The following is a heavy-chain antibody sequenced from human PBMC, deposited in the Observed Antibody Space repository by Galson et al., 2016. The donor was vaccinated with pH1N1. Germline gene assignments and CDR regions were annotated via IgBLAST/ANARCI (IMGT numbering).Heavy chain of an antibody. V-gene: IGHV3-30*04. D-gene: IGHD2/OR15-2a*01. Sequence: SLRLSCAASGFPFSSYAMHWVRQAPGKGLAWVAVVSYDGKNKYLADSVKGRFTISRDNSKNTVYLQMNSLGPDDTAVYYCARVFEEYFLYGMDVWGQGILVTVSS. J-gene: IGHJ4*02. CDR3: ARVFEEYFLYGMDV. CDR2: VSYDGKNK. CDR1: GFPFSSYA.